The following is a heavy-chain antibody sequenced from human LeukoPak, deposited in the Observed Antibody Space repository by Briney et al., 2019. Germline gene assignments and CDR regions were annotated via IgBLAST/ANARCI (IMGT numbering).Heavy chain of an antibody. J-gene: IGHJ4*02. CDR3: ARDGDGYSYGQIPDY. CDR2: ISSSSSYI. CDR1: GFTFSSYA. Sequence: GGSLRLSCAASGFTFSSYAMSRVRQAPGKGLEWVSSISSSSSYIYYADSVKGRFTISRDNAKNSLYLQMNSLRAEDTAVYYCARDGDGYSYGQIPDYWGQGTLVTVSS. V-gene: IGHV3-21*01. D-gene: IGHD5-18*01.